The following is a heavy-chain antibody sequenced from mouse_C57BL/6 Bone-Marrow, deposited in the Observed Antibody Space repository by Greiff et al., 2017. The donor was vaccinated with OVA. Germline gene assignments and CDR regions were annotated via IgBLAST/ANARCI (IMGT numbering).Heavy chain of an antibody. Sequence: EVQGVESGGDLVKPGGSLKLSCAASGFTFSSYGMSWVRQTPDKRLEWVATISSGGSYTYYPDSVKGRFTISRDNAKNTLYLQMSSLKSEDTAMYYCASYSKGYYFDYWGQGTTLTVSS. D-gene: IGHD2-5*01. V-gene: IGHV5-6*01. CDR1: GFTFSSYG. CDR3: ASYSKGYYFDY. J-gene: IGHJ2*01. CDR2: ISSGGSYT.